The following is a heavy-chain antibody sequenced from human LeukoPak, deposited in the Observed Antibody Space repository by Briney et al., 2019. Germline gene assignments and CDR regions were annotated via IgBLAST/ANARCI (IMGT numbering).Heavy chain of an antibody. Sequence: ASVKVSCKASGGAFSSYAISWVRQAPGQGLEWMGRIIPIFGIANYSHKFQGRVTTTADKSTSTAYMALSRLRSEDTAVYYCASRFARHYYDSSRHFAYWGEGTLVTVPS. D-gene: IGHD3-22*01. V-gene: IGHV1-69*04. J-gene: IGHJ4*02. CDR1: GGAFSSYA. CDR3: ASRFARHYYDSSRHFAY. CDR2: IIPIFGIA.